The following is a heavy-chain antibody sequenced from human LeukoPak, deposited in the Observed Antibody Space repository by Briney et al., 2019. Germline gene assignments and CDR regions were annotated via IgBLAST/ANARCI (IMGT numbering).Heavy chain of an antibody. D-gene: IGHD6-6*01. V-gene: IGHV3-15*01. Sequence: PGGSLRPSCAASGFTFSNAWMSWVRQVPGKGLEWVGRIKSNSDGRTANYAAPVQGRFTISRDDSQNTLYLQMNSLKTEDTAVYYCTTDGSSSSVCRYWGQGTLVTVSS. CDR3: TTDGSSSSVCRY. J-gene: IGHJ4*02. CDR2: IKSNSDGRTA. CDR1: GFTFSNAW.